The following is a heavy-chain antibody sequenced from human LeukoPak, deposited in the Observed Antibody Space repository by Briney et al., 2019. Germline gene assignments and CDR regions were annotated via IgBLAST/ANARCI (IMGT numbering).Heavy chain of an antibody. CDR3: AGGRQWLVL. J-gene: IGHJ4*02. CDR2: IRSAVDIT. V-gene: IGHV3-48*04. D-gene: IGHD6-19*01. CDR1: GFTFSTYS. Sequence: GGSLRLSCAASGFTFSTYSMNWVRQVPGKGLEWVSHIRSAVDITYYADSVKGRFTISRDNAKNSLYLQMNSLRAEDTAVYYCAGGRQWLVLWGQGTLVTVSS.